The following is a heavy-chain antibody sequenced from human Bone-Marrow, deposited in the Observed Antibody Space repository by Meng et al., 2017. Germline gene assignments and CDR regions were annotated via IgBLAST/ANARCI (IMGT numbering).Heavy chain of an antibody. CDR1: GYTFTSNY. CDR2: SDPNNDHT. V-gene: IGHV1-2*06. Sequence: QGHLVQSWDEVNKPGATYKFSCKASGYTFTSNYMHWVRQAPGQGLEWMGRSDPNNDHTQYAQNFQGRVTMTSDTSISTVYMELNGLRSDDTAVYYCARDEDISAAGKLFGDYWGQGTLVTVSS. D-gene: IGHD6-25*01. CDR3: ARDEDISAAGKLFGDY. J-gene: IGHJ4*02.